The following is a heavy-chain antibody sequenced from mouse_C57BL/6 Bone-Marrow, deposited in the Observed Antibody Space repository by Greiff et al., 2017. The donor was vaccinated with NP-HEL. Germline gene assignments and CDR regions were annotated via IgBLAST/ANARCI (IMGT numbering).Heavy chain of an antibody. CDR3: ARNRNSPYYFDY. D-gene: IGHD2-1*01. V-gene: IGHV2-2*01. J-gene: IGHJ2*01. CDR2: IWSGGST. CDR1: GFSLTSYG. Sequence: VKLVESGPGLVQPSQSLSITCTVSGFSLTSYGVHWVRQSPGKGLEWLGVIWSGGSTDYNAAFISRLSISKYNSKSQVFFKMNSLHSDDTAIYYCARNRNSPYYFDYWGQGTTLTVSS.